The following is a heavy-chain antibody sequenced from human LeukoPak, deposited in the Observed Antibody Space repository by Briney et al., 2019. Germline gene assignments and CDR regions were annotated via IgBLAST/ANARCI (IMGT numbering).Heavy chain of an antibody. CDR2: ISGSGGST. CDR1: GFTFSSYA. J-gene: IGHJ4*02. D-gene: IGHD3-22*01. Sequence: GGSLSLSCAASGFTFSSYAMSWVRQAPGKGLEWVSAISGSGGSTYYADSVKGRFTISRDNSKNTLYLQMNSLRAEDTAVYYCAKAVDSSGYSPHDYWGQGTLVTVSS. V-gene: IGHV3-23*01. CDR3: AKAVDSSGYSPHDY.